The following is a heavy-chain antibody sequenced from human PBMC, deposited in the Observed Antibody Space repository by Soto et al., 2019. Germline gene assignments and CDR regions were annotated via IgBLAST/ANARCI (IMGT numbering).Heavy chain of an antibody. V-gene: IGHV1-2*02. Sequence: ASVKVSCKASGYTFTGYYIHWVRQAPGQGLEWMGWINPYSGATNYAQKFQGRVTMTGVTSISTAYMDLSRLRSDDTAVYYCARDSLKYTSSSSYFYGMDVWGHGTTVTVSS. CDR1: GYTFTGYY. D-gene: IGHD6-6*01. CDR3: ARDSLKYTSSSSYFYGMDV. J-gene: IGHJ6*02. CDR2: INPYSGAT.